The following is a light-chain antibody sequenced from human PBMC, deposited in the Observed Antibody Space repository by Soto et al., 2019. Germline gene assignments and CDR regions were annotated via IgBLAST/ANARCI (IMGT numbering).Light chain of an antibody. Sequence: QSALTQPASLSGSPGQSITISCTGTSSDIGAYDYVSWFQQHPGKAPKLMISEVNNRPSGVSNRFSGSKSGNTAYLTISGLQVEHQAEYFCFSSTTTRTHVFGTGTKVTVL. CDR1: SSDIGAYDY. CDR3: FSSTTTRTHV. J-gene: IGLJ1*01. CDR2: EVN. V-gene: IGLV2-14*01.